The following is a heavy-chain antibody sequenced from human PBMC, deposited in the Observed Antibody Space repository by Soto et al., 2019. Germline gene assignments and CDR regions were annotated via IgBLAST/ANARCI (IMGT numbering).Heavy chain of an antibody. CDR3: TRMYYYDGSGYYPTADY. J-gene: IGHJ4*02. CDR2: IYWNGDE. V-gene: IGHV2-5*01. CDR1: GFSLNTSGVS. Sequence: SGPTLVNPTQTLTLTCSFSGFSLNTSGVSVGWIRQPPGKALEWLALIYWNGDERYSPSLKNRLTITKDTSKNRVVLRMTNMDPVDTATYYCTRMYYYDGSGYYPTADYWGRGTLVTVSS. D-gene: IGHD3-22*01.